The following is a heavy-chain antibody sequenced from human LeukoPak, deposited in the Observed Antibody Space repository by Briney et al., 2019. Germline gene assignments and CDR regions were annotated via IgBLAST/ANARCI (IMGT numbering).Heavy chain of an antibody. CDR2: IDSSGGYM. J-gene: IGHJ3*02. CDR3: AKDYYYGSGSYPRGAFDI. CDR1: GFTFNTYS. V-gene: IGHV3-23*01. Sequence: GGSLRLSCAASGFTFNTYSMNWARQAPGKGLEWVSSIDSSGGYMFYADSVKGRLTISRDNSKNTLYLQMDSLRAEDTALYYCAKDYYYGSGSYPRGAFDIWGQGTMVTVSS. D-gene: IGHD3-10*01.